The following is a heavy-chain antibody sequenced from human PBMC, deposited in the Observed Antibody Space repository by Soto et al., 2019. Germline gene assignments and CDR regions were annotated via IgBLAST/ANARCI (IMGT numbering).Heavy chain of an antibody. CDR3: ARASGCSGGSCAFDP. CDR1: GGSISSYY. V-gene: IGHV4-59*01. Sequence: QVQLQESGPGLVKPSETLSLTCTVSGGSISSYYWSWIQQPPGKGLEWIGYIYYTGSTNYNPSLKSRVTISVDTSKNQFSLKLSSVTAADTAVYYCARASGCSGGSCAFDPWGQGTLVTVSS. CDR2: IYYTGST. D-gene: IGHD2-15*01. J-gene: IGHJ5*02.